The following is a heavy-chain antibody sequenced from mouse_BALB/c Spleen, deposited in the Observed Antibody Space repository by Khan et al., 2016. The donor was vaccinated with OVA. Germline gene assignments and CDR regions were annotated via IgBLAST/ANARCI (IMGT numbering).Heavy chain of an antibody. V-gene: IGHV3-2*02. J-gene: IGHJ2*01. CDR3: ARSVTIATVVATDFDY. CDR1: GYPITSDYA. Sequence: VQLKQSGPGLVKPSQSLSLTCTVTGYPITSDYAWNWIRQFPGNKLEWMGYISYSGRTSYNPSLKSRISITRDTSKNQFFLQLNSVTTEDTATYYCARSVTIATVVATDFDYWGQGTTLTVSS. CDR2: ISYSGRT. D-gene: IGHD1-1*01.